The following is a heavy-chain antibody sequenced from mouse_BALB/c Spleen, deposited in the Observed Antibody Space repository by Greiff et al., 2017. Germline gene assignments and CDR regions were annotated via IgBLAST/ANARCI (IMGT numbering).Heavy chain of an antibody. CDR2: INPGNGGT. Sequence: VQLQQSGAELVKPGASVKLSCKASGYTFTSYYMHWVKQRPGQGLEWIGWINPGNGGTNYKEKFKGKATLTVDKSSSTAYLQLSSLTSEDSAVYYSKEIGECYPMDYWGQGTTVTVSS. D-gene: IGHD1-3*01. V-gene: IGHV1-53*01. CDR1: GYTFTSYY. J-gene: IGHJ4*01. CDR3: KEIGECYPMDY.